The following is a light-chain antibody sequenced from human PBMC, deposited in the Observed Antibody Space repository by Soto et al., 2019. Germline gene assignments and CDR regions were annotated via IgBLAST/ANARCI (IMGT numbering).Light chain of an antibody. CDR1: ENVRTF. J-gene: IGKJ5*01. CDR3: QQRHMWPIT. Sequence: VLTQSPATLSLSPGERATLSCRASENVRTFVDWYQQKPGQAPRLLIYGASNRATDIPARFSGSGSGTDFTLTISNLEPEDSAVYYCQQRHMWPITFGQGTRLEIK. V-gene: IGKV3-11*01. CDR2: GAS.